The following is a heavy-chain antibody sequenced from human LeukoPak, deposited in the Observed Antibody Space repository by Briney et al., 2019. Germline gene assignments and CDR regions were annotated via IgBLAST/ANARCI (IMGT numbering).Heavy chain of an antibody. Sequence: PGASLPISCQGSGYSFTSYWISWVRQLPGKGLEWMGRIDPSDSYTNYSPSFQGHVTISADKSISTAYLQWSSLKASDTAMYYCTRHGWEGGDYYFDYWGQGTLVTVSS. J-gene: IGHJ4*02. CDR2: IDPSDSYT. CDR3: TRHGWEGGDYYFDY. V-gene: IGHV5-10-1*01. D-gene: IGHD3-16*01. CDR1: GYSFTSYW.